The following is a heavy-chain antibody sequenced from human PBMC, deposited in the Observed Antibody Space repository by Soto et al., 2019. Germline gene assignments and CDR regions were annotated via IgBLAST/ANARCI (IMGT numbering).Heavy chain of an antibody. J-gene: IGHJ6*02. D-gene: IGHD3-9*01. V-gene: IGHV1-24*01. CDR3: ARTGGRILRYFDWLSLPYGMDV. Sequence: ASVKVSCKVSGYTLTELSMHWVRQAPGKGLEWMGGFDPEDGETIYAQKFQGRVTMTEDTSTDTAYMELRSLRSDDTAVYYCARTGGRILRYFDWLSLPYGMDVWGQGTTVTVSS. CDR2: FDPEDGET. CDR1: GYTLTELS.